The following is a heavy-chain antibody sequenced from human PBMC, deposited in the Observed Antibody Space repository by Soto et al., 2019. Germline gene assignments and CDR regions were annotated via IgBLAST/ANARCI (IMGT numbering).Heavy chain of an antibody. Sequence: GGSLRLSCAASGFTFSTYWMSWVRQAPGKGLEWVANIKQDGSETYCVDYVKGRFTISRDNAKKSLYLQMNSLRAEDTAVYYCARDGRDQLLLYYSYGMDVWGQGTTVTVSS. J-gene: IGHJ6*02. CDR2: IKQDGSET. CDR3: ARDGRDQLLLYYSYGMDV. D-gene: IGHD2-2*01. CDR1: GFTFSTYW. V-gene: IGHV3-7*04.